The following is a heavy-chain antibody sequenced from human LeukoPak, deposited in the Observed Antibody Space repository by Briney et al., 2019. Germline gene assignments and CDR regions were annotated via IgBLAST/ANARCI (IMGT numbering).Heavy chain of an antibody. V-gene: IGHV4-59*01. CDR1: GGSISGYY. J-gene: IGHJ4*02. Sequence: SETLSLTCTVSGGSISGYYWSWIRQPPGKGLEWIGYISYTGSTKYNPSLESRVTISVDTSKKQFALNLSSVTAADTAVYYCAREGDYHSGGYSTFDYWGQGTLVTVSS. CDR2: ISYTGST. D-gene: IGHD3-22*01. CDR3: AREGDYHSGGYSTFDY.